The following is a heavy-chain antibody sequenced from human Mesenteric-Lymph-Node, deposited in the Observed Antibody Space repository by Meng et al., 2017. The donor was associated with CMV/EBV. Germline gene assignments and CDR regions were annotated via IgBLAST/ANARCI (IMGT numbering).Heavy chain of an antibody. V-gene: IGHV1-24*01. D-gene: IGHD3-3*01. J-gene: IGHJ6*02. Sequence: ASVKVSCKVSGYTLTECSRHWVRQTPGKGLEWMGGFDPEDGETIYAQKFQGRVTMTEDTPTNTAYMELTSLKSEDTAVYYCARGLGYGVVGWSDYYSYGMDVWGQGTTVTVSS. CDR1: GYTLTECS. CDR2: FDPEDGET. CDR3: ARGLGYGVVGWSDYYSYGMDV.